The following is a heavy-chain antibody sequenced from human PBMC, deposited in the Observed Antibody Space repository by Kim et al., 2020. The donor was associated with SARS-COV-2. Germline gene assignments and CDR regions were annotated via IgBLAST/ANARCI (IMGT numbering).Heavy chain of an antibody. Sequence: SETLSLTCTVSGDFINSANYYWTWIRQPAGKGLEWIGRIYSSGTTNYSPSLKSRVTISLDKFNNQFSLKLTSVTATDTAVYYCARGGLRTGAPGSWKFWGQGILVTVSS. D-gene: IGHD1-1*01. CDR2: IYSSGTT. V-gene: IGHV4-61*02. CDR1: GDFINSANYY. CDR3: ARGGLRTGAPGSWKF. J-gene: IGHJ4*02.